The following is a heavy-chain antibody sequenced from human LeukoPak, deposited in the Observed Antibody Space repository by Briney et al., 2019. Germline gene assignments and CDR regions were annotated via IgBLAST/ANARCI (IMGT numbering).Heavy chain of an antibody. Sequence: PGGSLRLSCAASGFTFSSYWMSWVRQAPGKGLEWVSGVSGSGGSTYYADSVKGRFTISRDNSKNTLSLQMSSPRAEDTAVYYCAKSATVGIKAPFDCWGQGALVTVSS. J-gene: IGHJ4*02. CDR2: VSGSGGST. CDR3: AKSATVGIKAPFDC. D-gene: IGHD1-26*01. V-gene: IGHV3-23*01. CDR1: GFTFSSYW.